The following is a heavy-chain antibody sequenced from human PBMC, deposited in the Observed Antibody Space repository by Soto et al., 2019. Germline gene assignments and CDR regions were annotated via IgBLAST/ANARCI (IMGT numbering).Heavy chain of an antibody. CDR3: ARDLGRKDEGSYYYYAMDV. CDR1: GFTFSNYW. CDR2: IKQDGSEK. J-gene: IGHJ6*02. Sequence: PGGSLRLSCAASGFTFSNYWMNWVRQAPGKGLEWVANIKQDGSEKYFVDSVKGRFTISRDNAKNSLYLQMNSLRAEDTAVYYCARDLGRKDEGSYYYYAMDVWGQGTTVTVSS. V-gene: IGHV3-7*01.